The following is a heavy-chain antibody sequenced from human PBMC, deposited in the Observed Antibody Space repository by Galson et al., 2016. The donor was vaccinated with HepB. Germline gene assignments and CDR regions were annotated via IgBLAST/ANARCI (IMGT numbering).Heavy chain of an antibody. D-gene: IGHD3-10*01. J-gene: IGHJ4*02. CDR3: ARESWFGVYFFDY. CDR2: IYYTGHT. CDR1: GGSISSYY. Sequence: SETLSLTCTVSGGSISSYYWSWIRQPPGKGLEWIGYIYYTGHTNYNPSLKSRVTMSVDMSKNQFSLKVTSVTVADTAVYSCARESWFGVYFFDYWGQGTPVTVSS. V-gene: IGHV4-59*13.